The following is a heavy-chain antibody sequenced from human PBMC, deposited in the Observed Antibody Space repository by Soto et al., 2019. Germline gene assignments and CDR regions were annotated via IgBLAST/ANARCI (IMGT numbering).Heavy chain of an antibody. D-gene: IGHD3-16*02. CDR2: MNPNSGNT. CDR1: GYTFTSYD. J-gene: IGHJ3*02. Sequence: ASVKVSCKASGYTFTSYDINWVRQATGQGLEWMGWMNPNSGNTGYAQKFQGRVTMTRNTSISTAYMELSSLRSEDTAVYYCACGYIWGSYRYPSDALDIWGQGTMVTVSS. V-gene: IGHV1-8*01. CDR3: ACGYIWGSYRYPSDALDI.